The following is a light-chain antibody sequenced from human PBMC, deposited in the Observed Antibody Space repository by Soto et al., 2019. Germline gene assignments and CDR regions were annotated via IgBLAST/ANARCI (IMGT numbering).Light chain of an antibody. V-gene: IGLV2-14*01. CDR1: SSDVGGYNY. CDR2: DVN. CDR3: CSYTSSSTVI. J-gene: IGLJ2*01. Sequence: QAALTQPASVCGSPGQSITISCTGTSSDVGGYNYVSWYQQHPGKAPKLIIYDVNDRPSGVSNRFSGFKSGNTASLTISGLQAEDEADYYCCSYTSSSTVIFGGGTKVTVL.